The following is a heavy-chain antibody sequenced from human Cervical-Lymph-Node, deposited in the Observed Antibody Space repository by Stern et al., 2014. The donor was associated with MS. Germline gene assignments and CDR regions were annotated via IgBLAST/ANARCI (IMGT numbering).Heavy chain of an antibody. V-gene: IGHV1-69*01. Sequence: QVQLVQSGAEVKKPGSSVKVSCKASGGTFSTYPIIWVRQAPGQGLEWMGGIIPVVGTAYYAQKFQGRVTITAADSSSTAYMELSSLRSEDTAVYYCASPVTLTVGAMDVWGQGTTITVSS. J-gene: IGHJ6*02. CDR2: IIPVVGTA. D-gene: IGHD4-17*01. CDR1: GGTFSTYP. CDR3: ASPVTLTVGAMDV.